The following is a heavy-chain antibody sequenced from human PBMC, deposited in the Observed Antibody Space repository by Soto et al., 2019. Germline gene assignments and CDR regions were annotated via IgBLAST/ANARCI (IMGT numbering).Heavy chain of an antibody. CDR1: GFTFRSYA. D-gene: IGHD3-16*01. CDR3: AQARTCSGGGEY. J-gene: IGHJ4*02. V-gene: IGHV3-23*01. Sequence: GGSLRLSCAACGFTFRSYAISWVRHAPWKGLEWVSAISGSGVSTYYADSVKGRFTISRDNSKNTLYLQMNSLRAEDTAVYYCAQARTCSGGGEYWAQGTLVKVFS. CDR2: ISGSGVST.